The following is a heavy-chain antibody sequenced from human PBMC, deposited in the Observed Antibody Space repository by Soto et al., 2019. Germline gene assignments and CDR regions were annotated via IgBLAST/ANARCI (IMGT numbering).Heavy chain of an antibody. CDR2: IYFSGST. Sequence: QLQLQESGPGLVKPSQTLSLTCAVSGGSISNGGYYWSWIRQHPGMGLAWIGSIYFSGSTYYNPSLTSRVTISVATPKTQYSLKLSSVTAADTAVYYCARERHSQQPTQRWGGGYMDVWGKGTTVTVSS. D-gene: IGHD6-13*01. CDR1: GGSISNGGYY. J-gene: IGHJ6*03. CDR3: ARERHSQQPTQRWGGGYMDV. V-gene: IGHV4-31*11.